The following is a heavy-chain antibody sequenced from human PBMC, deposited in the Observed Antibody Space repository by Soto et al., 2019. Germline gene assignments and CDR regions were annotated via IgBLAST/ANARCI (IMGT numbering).Heavy chain of an antibody. CDR3: ARYYGYDDY. CDR2: ISSSSSTI. V-gene: IGHV3-48*01. CDR1: GFTFSSYS. J-gene: IGHJ4*02. D-gene: IGHD5-12*01. Sequence: GGSLRLSCSAPGFTFSSYSMNWVRQAPGKGLEWVSYISSSSSTIYYADSVKGRFTISRDNAKNSLYLQMSSLRAEDTAVYYCARYYGYDDYWGQGTLVTVSS.